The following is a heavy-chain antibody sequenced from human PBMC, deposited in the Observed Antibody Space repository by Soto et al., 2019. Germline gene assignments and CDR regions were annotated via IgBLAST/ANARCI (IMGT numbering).Heavy chain of an antibody. V-gene: IGHV4-4*02. D-gene: IGHD3-10*01. Sequence: SETLSLTCAVSCASIGTSNWWSWVRQSPGKGLEWIGEIHDSGSTEYNPSLKSRVTISLDASKNQFSLKLSSVTAADTAVYYCARSLITMVPEADWGQGTLVTVSS. CDR3: ARSLITMVPEAD. CDR2: IHDSGST. J-gene: IGHJ4*02. CDR1: CASIGTSNW.